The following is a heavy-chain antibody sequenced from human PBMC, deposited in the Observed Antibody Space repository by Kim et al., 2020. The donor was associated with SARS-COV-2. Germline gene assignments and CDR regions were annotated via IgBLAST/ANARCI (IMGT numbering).Heavy chain of an antibody. CDR3: ATSRQLEESIDC. Sequence: NPSSKSRVTISVDASKNQFSLKLSSVTAADTAVYYCATSRQLEESIDCWGQGTLVTVSS. V-gene: IGHV4-4*09. J-gene: IGHJ4*02. D-gene: IGHD6-13*01.